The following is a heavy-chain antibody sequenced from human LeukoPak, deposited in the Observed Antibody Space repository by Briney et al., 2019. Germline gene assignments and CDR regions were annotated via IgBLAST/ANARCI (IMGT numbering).Heavy chain of an antibody. Sequence: GGSLRLSCVASGFTFTDYAMTWVRQPPGRRLEWVSTITTTVGDTHYADSVKGRFTVSRDNGKSSLYLQMNSLRVEDTALYYCVRQFASWGQGTLVTVSS. J-gene: IGHJ4*02. CDR1: GFTFTDYA. V-gene: IGHV3-23*01. CDR3: VRQFAS. CDR2: ITTTVGDT.